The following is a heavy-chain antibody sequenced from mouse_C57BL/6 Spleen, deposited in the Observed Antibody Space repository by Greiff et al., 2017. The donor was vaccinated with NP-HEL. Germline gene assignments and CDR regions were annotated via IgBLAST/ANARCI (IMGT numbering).Heavy chain of an antibody. Sequence: QVQLQQPGAELVRPGSSVKLSCKASGYTFTSYWMDWVKQRPGQGLEWIGNIYPSDSETHYNQKFKDKATLTVDKSSSTAYMQLSSLTSEDSAVYYCARLDSSGPVDYSGQGTTLTVSS. CDR2: IYPSDSET. J-gene: IGHJ2*01. CDR1: GYTFTSYW. V-gene: IGHV1-61*01. CDR3: ARLDSSGPVDY. D-gene: IGHD3-2*02.